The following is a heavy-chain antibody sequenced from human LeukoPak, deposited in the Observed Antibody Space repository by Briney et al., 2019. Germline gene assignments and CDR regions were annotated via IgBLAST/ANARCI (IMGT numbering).Heavy chain of an antibody. CDR1: GFGFDDYG. V-gene: IGHV3-20*04. J-gene: IGHJ5*01. CDR2: INWNGGNI. Sequence: GGSLRLSCAASGFGFDDYGMSWVRQAPGKGLEWVSGINWNGGNIGYADSVKGRFSVSRDNGKQVLYMEMNNLRVEDTALYYCMRQKYYDSAYYYSFDSWGQGTLVTVSA. CDR3: MRQKYYDSAYYYSFDS. D-gene: IGHD3-22*01.